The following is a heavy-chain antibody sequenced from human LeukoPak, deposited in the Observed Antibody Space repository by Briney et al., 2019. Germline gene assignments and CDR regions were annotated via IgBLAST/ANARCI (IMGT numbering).Heavy chain of an antibody. CDR3: MSDTSPESSSSYFDAFDM. J-gene: IGHJ3*02. CDR2: INKDGSKK. CDR1: GYTFPNVW. V-gene: IGHV3-7*01. Sequence: AGGSLRLSCANCGYTFPNVWMASVRQAQGKGLEWVANINKDGSKKNYVDSVKGRFTISRDNSKNSLFLQMNSLRAEDTAIYYCMSDTSPESSSSYFDAFDMWGQGTMVTVSS. D-gene: IGHD6-19*01.